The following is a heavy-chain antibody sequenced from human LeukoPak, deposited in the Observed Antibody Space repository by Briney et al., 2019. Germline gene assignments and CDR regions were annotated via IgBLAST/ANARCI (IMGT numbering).Heavy chain of an antibody. CDR3: ARDPTRRQSYYDILTGSPNWFDP. Sequence: PGGSLRLSCAASGFTFSSYAMHWVRQAPGKGLEWVAVISYDGSNKYYADSVKGRFTLSRDNSKNTLYLQMNSLRAEDTAVYYCARDPTRRQSYYDILTGSPNWFDPWGQGTLVTVSS. CDR1: GFTFSSYA. CDR2: ISYDGSNK. V-gene: IGHV3-30-3*01. J-gene: IGHJ5*02. D-gene: IGHD3-9*01.